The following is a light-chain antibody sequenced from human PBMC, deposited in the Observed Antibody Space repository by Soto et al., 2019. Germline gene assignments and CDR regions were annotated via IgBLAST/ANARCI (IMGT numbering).Light chain of an antibody. J-gene: IGLJ2*01. Sequence: QSVLTQPASVSGSPGQSITISCTGTSSDVGGYNYVSWYQQHPGKLPQLMIYDVSNRPSGVSNRFSGSKSGNTASLTISGLQSEDEADYYCSSFTVSSTVIFGGGTKLTVL. CDR3: SSFTVSSTVI. CDR1: SSDVGGYNY. V-gene: IGLV2-14*01. CDR2: DVS.